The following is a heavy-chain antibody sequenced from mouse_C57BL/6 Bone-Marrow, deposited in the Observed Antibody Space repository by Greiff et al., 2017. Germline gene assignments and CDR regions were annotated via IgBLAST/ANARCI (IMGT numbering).Heavy chain of an antibody. CDR1: GYTFTSYW. D-gene: IGHD3-3*01. CDR3: ARRGLGSYYLDY. CDR2: IYPGSGST. Sequence: QVQLQQPGAELVKPGASVKMSCKASGYTFTSYWITWVKQRPGQGLAWIGDIYPGSGSTNYNEKFKSKATLPVDPYSSTAYMQLSSLTSEGSTVYYCARRGLGSYYLDYWGQGTTLTVSS. V-gene: IGHV1-55*01. J-gene: IGHJ2*01.